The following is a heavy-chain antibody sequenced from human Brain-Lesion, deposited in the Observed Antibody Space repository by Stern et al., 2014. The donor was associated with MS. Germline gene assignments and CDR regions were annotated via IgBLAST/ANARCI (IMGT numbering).Heavy chain of an antibody. Sequence: VQLVQSGGGVVQPGRSLRLSCAASGFTFSNYGMYWVRQAPGKGLGWVAVIWDDASKKYYADSVKGRFSISRDNSKKTLDLQMHSLRAEDTAVYYCARTKLRFLEWDRAYGMDVWGQGTTVTVSS. V-gene: IGHV3-33*01. CDR3: ARTKLRFLEWDRAYGMDV. J-gene: IGHJ6*02. D-gene: IGHD3-3*01. CDR1: GFTFSNYG. CDR2: IWDDASKK.